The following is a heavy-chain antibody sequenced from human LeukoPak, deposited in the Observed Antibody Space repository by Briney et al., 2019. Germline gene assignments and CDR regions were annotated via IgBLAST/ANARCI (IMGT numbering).Heavy chain of an antibody. CDR3: AKAITIFGVVKKRPYYFDY. CDR2: IWYDGSNK. D-gene: IGHD3-3*01. Sequence: GGSLRLSCAASGFTFSSYGMHWVRQAPGKGLEWVAVIWYDGSNKYYADSVKGRFTISRDNSKNTLYLQMNSLRAEDTAVYYCAKAITIFGVVKKRPYYFDYWGQGTLVTVSS. J-gene: IGHJ4*02. CDR1: GFTFSSYG. V-gene: IGHV3-33*06.